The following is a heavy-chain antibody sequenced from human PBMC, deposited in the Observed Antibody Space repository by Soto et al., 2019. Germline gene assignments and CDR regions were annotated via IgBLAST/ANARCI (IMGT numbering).Heavy chain of an antibody. J-gene: IGHJ6*02. Sequence: SETLSVTCTVSGGSVSSGSYYWSWIRQPPGKGLEWVGYIYYSGSTNYNPSLKSRVTISVDTSKSQFSLKLSSVTAADTAVYYCARALWFGEFHGMDVWGQGTTVTVSS. CDR3: ARALWFGEFHGMDV. V-gene: IGHV4-61*01. D-gene: IGHD3-10*01. CDR1: GGSVSSGSYY. CDR2: IYYSGST.